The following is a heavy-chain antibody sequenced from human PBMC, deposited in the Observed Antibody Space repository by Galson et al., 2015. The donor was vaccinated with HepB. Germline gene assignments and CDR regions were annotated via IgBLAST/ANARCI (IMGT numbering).Heavy chain of an antibody. D-gene: IGHD6-19*01. CDR2: ISYDGNEK. CDR3: AKDRWTRRIALGGTDY. Sequence: SLRLSCAASGFTFSSYGMHWVRQAPGKGLEWLAIISYDGNEKYYADSVEGRFTVPRDNSGNTLFLVMKNLRTDDTAVYYCAKDRWTRRIALGGTDYWGRGTLVTVSS. J-gene: IGHJ4*02. CDR1: GFTFSSYG. V-gene: IGHV3-30*18.